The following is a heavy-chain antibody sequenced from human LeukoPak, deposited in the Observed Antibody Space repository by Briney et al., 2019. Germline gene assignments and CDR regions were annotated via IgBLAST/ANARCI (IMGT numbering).Heavy chain of an antibody. CDR1: GGSFSGYY. V-gene: IGHV4-34*01. CDR3: ARDRRTWNY. J-gene: IGHJ4*02. Sequence: SETLSLTCAVYGGSFSGYYWSWIRQPPGKGLEWIGEINHSGSTNYNPSLKSRVTISVDTSKNQFSLKLSSVTAADTAVYYCARDRRTWNYWGQGTLVTASS. D-gene: IGHD1-7*01. CDR2: INHSGST.